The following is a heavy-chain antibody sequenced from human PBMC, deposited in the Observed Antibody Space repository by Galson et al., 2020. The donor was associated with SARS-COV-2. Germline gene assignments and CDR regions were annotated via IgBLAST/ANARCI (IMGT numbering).Heavy chain of an antibody. CDR2: ISGSGTNK. J-gene: IGHJ3*02. V-gene: IGHV3-48*03. D-gene: IGHD2-15*01. CDR3: ASPYLAAASFFGAFDI. CDR1: GFTFSTYE. Sequence: GGSLTLSCAGSGFTFSTYEMNCVRQAPGKGLEWVSYISGSGTNKYYADSVKGRFTISRDNARSSLYLQMTSLRAEDTAVYYCASPYLAAASFFGAFDIWGLGTMVTVSS.